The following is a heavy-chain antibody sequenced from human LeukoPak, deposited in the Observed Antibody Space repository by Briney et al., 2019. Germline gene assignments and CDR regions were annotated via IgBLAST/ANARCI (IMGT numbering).Heavy chain of an antibody. CDR2: TYYSGST. J-gene: IGHJ4*02. CDR3: ARDSYDFWSGYPKYYFDY. D-gene: IGHD3-3*01. V-gene: IGHV4-39*07. Sequence: SETLSLACTVSGGSISSSSYYWGWTRQPPGKGLEWIGSTYYSGSTYYNPSLKSRVTISVDTSKNQFSLKLSSVTAADTAVYYCARDSYDFWSGYPKYYFDYWGQGTLVTVSS. CDR1: GGSISSSSYY.